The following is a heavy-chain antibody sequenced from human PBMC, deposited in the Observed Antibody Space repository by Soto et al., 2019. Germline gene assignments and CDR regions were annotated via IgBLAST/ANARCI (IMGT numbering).Heavy chain of an antibody. CDR2: IRNKTNSYTT. CDR1: GFTFSDHY. Sequence: GGSLRLSCAALGFTFSDHYMDWVRQAPGKGLEWVGRIRNKTNSYTTEYAASVKGRFTISRDDSKNLLFLQMYSLKTEDTAVYYCSRAGILTTPYYFDYWGQGTLVTVSS. V-gene: IGHV3-72*01. D-gene: IGHD4-4*01. J-gene: IGHJ4*01. CDR3: SRAGILTTPYYFDY.